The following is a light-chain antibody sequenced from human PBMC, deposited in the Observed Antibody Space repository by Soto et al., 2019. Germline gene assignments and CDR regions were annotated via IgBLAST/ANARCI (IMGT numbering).Light chain of an antibody. CDR1: QSISSY. CDR3: QQSYTWR. J-gene: IGKJ1*01. V-gene: IGKV1-39*01. CDR2: AAS. Sequence: DIQMTQSPSSLSASVGDRVTITCRASQSISSYLNWYQQKPGKAPKLLIYAASSLQSGVPSRFSGSGSGTDFTLTISSLQPEDFATYYCQQSYTWRFGQGTKVDIK.